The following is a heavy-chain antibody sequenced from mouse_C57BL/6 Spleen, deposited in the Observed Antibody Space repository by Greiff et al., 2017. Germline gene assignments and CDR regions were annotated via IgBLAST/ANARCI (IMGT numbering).Heavy chain of an antibody. CDR3: ARSTMISTGAY. CDR2: IYPGDGDT. V-gene: IGHV1-80*01. D-gene: IGHD2-4*01. Sequence: QVQLKQSGAELVKPGASVKISCKASGYAFSSYWMNWVKQRPGKGLEWIGQIYPGDGDTNYNGKFKGKATLTADKSSSTAYMQLIILTSEDSAVYFCARSTMISTGAYWGQGALFTVSA. CDR1: GYAFSSYW. J-gene: IGHJ3*01.